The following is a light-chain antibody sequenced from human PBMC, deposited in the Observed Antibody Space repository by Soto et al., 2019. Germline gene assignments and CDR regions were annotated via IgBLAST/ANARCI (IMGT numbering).Light chain of an antibody. J-gene: IGLJ1*01. CDR3: CSYAGSSTFEV. Sequence: SAMTQPASVSETPGQSITIYCTGTSSDVGSYNLVSWYQQHPGKAPKLMIYEGSKRPSGVSNRFSGSKSGNTASLTISGLQAEDEADYYCCSYAGSSTFEVFGTGTKVTVL. V-gene: IGLV2-23*03. CDR1: SSDVGSYNL. CDR2: EGS.